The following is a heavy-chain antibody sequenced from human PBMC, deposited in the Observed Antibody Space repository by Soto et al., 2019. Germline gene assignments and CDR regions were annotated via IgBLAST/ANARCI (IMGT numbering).Heavy chain of an antibody. CDR1: GFTFTTTW. D-gene: IGHD1-1*01. CDR2: INNDGGVT. V-gene: IGHV3-74*03. J-gene: IGHJ3*01. CDR3: TTDGSFAQHV. Sequence: PGGSLRLSCAASGFTFTTTWLHWVRQAPGMGLVWVSHINNDGGVTTYADSVKGRFTISRDNAKNTVYLQMNSLRAEDTAVYYCTTDGSFAQHVWGQGTIVTVSS.